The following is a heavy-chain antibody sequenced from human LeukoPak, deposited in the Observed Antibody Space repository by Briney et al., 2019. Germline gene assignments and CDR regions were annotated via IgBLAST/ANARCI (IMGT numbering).Heavy chain of an antibody. CDR1: GFTFTSSA. CDR3: ARDLDSSTLPGYYYGMDV. Sequence: SVKVSCKASGFTFTSSAMQWVRQARGQRLEWIGWIVVGSGNTNYAQKFQERVTITRDMSTSTVYMELSSLRSEDTAVYYCARDLDSSTLPGYYYGMDVWGQGTTVTVSS. D-gene: IGHD6-13*01. V-gene: IGHV1-58*02. CDR2: IVVGSGNT. J-gene: IGHJ6*02.